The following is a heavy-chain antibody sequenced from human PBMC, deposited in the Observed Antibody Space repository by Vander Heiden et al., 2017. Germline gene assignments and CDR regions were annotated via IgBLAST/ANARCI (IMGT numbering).Heavy chain of an antibody. Sequence: QVQLVESGGGVVQPGRSLRLSCAAPGFTVTSSAMHWVRQAPGKGLEWVAVIWYDGSNKYYADSVKGRFTISRDNSKNTLYLQMNSLRAEDTAVYYCAREGGYYYDSSGYPPFDYWGQGTLVTVSS. V-gene: IGHV3-33*01. CDR1: GFTVTSSA. J-gene: IGHJ4*02. D-gene: IGHD3-22*01. CDR2: IWYDGSNK. CDR3: AREGGYYYDSSGYPPFDY.